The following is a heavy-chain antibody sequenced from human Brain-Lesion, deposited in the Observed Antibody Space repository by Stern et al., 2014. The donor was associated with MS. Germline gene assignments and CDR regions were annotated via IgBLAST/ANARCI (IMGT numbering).Heavy chain of an antibody. CDR1: GYIFTGYY. V-gene: IGHV1-2*02. CDR3: ARDQRGITIFGVVTDYYYLGMDV. CDR2: VNPNTGGT. J-gene: IGHJ6*02. D-gene: IGHD3-3*01. Sequence: VQLMQSGAEVKKPGASVKVSCMTSGYIFTGYYIHWVRQAPGKGLEWMAWVNPNTGGTKYAQKFKGRVTMSRDTSINTAYVELGSPTSDDTAVYYCARDQRGITIFGVVTDYYYLGMDVWGQGTTVTVSS.